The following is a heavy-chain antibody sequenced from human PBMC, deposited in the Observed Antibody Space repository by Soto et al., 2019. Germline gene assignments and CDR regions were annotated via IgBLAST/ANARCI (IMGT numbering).Heavy chain of an antibody. Sequence: EVQLLESGGGLVQPGGSLRLSCAASGFTFSSYAMSWVRQAPGKGLEWVSAISGSGGSTYYADSVKGRFTISRDHSKNTRYLQMKSLRAEDTAVYYCAKDTEDSELFDYWGQGTLVTVSS. V-gene: IGHV3-23*01. CDR2: ISGSGGST. CDR3: AKDTEDSELFDY. J-gene: IGHJ4*02. D-gene: IGHD1-26*01. CDR1: GFTFSSYA.